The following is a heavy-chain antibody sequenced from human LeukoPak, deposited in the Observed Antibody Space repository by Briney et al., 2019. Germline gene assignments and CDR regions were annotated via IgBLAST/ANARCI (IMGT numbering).Heavy chain of an antibody. Sequence: SETLSLTCTVSGGSISSSSYYWGWIRQPPGKGLEWIGSIYYSGSTYYNPSLKSRVTISVDTSKNQFSLKLSSVTAADTAVYYCARGERDYYGSGSYNLAPFDPWGQGTLVTVSS. CDR1: GGSISSSSYY. D-gene: IGHD3-10*01. V-gene: IGHV4-39*07. J-gene: IGHJ5*02. CDR2: IYYSGST. CDR3: ARGERDYYGSGSYNLAPFDP.